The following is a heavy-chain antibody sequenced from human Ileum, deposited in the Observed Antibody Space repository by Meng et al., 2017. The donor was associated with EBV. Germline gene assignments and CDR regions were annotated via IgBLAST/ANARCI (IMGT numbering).Heavy chain of an antibody. D-gene: IGHD4-23*01. CDR2: ISHTGTT. Sequence: GQLQQWGAGLLKPSQTLSLTCGVYGGSFSNYYWTWIRQPTGKGLEWIGEISHTGTTKYNPSLKNRVTISLDTSNNQFSLNLNSVTAADTALYYCARYGTCGANSFYCFDPWGQGTLVTVSS. CDR1: GGSFSNYY. CDR3: ARYGTCGANSFYCFDP. V-gene: IGHV4-34*01. J-gene: IGHJ5*02.